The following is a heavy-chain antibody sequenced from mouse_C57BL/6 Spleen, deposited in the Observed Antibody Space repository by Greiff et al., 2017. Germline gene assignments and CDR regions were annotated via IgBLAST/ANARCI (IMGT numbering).Heavy chain of an antibody. CDR3: ARVAYDYDVWFAY. V-gene: IGHV5-16*01. Sequence: EVKLVESEGGLVQPGSSMKLSCTASGFTFSDYYMAWVRQVPEKGLEWVANINYDGSSTYYLDSLKSRFIISRDNAKNILYLQMSSLKSEDTATYYCARVAYDYDVWFAYWGQGTLVTVSA. CDR1: GFTFSDYY. D-gene: IGHD2-4*01. J-gene: IGHJ3*01. CDR2: INYDGSST.